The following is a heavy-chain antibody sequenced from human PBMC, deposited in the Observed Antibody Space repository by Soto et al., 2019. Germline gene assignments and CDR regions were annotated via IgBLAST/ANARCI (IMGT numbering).Heavy chain of an antibody. J-gene: IGHJ6*02. V-gene: IGHV3-53*01. CDR3: ARGATYYDFRSGHYTSYTFYGMDV. CDR1: EFTVSSNY. CDR2: IDTAGRA. Sequence: EVQLVESGGGLIQPGGSLRVSCAASEFTVSSNYMTWVRQAPGTGLEWVSVIDTAGRANYAESVKGRFTNSSDNSKITSYLQMNSLRVEDTAVYYCARGATYYDFRSGHYTSYTFYGMDVWGPGTTVTVS. D-gene: IGHD3-3*01.